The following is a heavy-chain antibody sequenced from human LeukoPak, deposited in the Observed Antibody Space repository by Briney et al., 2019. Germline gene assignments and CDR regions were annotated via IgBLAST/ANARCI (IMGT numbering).Heavy chain of an antibody. D-gene: IGHD2/OR15-2a*01. Sequence: ASVKVSCKVAGTSFTNYGITWVRQAPGQGLEWMAWISAHNGDTNVAQNFQGRVTMTTDTSTSTAYMELRSLRSDDTAMYYCARGEYPNDYWGQGTLVTVSS. CDR1: GTSFTNYG. CDR2: ISAHNGDT. J-gene: IGHJ4*02. V-gene: IGHV1-18*01. CDR3: ARGEYPNDY.